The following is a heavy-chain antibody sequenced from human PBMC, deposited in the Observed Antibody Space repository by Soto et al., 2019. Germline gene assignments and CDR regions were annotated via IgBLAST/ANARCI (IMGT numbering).Heavy chain of an antibody. Sequence: GGSLRLSCAASGFRLSDYWMSWVRQAPGKGLEWVANIKHDGSEKNYVDSVKGRFTISRDNAENSLDLQMNSLRDEDTAVYYCARGDYYDASGPFSDAFDVWGQGTMVTVSS. CDR1: GFRLSDYW. J-gene: IGHJ3*01. D-gene: IGHD3-22*01. CDR2: IKHDGSEK. CDR3: ARGDYYDASGPFSDAFDV. V-gene: IGHV3-7*04.